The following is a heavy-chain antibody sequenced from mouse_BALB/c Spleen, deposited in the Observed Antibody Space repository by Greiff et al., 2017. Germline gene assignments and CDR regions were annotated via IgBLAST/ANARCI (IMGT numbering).Heavy chain of an antibody. CDR3: ARNDGYYVDY. J-gene: IGHJ2*01. V-gene: IGHV5-6-4*01. CDR2: ISSGGSYT. CDR1: GFTFSSYT. Sequence: EVQGVESGGGLVKPGGSLKLSCAASGFTFSSYTMSWVRQTPEKRLEWVATISSGGSYTYYPDTVKGRFTISRDNAKNTLYLQMSSLKSEDTAMYYCARNDGYYVDYWGQGTTLTVSS. D-gene: IGHD2-3*01.